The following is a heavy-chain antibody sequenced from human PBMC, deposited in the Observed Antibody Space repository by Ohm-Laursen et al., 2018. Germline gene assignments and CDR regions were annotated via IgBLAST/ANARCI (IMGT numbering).Heavy chain of an antibody. CDR3: ARDPRYCGGDCYSVTLDI. CDR2: ISGYNGNT. J-gene: IGHJ3*02. D-gene: IGHD2-21*02. Sequence: ASVKVSCKASGYTFSSYGISWVRQAPGQGLEWLGWISGYNGNTDYAQKLQGRVTMTTDTSTSTAYMELRSLRSDGTAVYYCARDPRYCGGDCYSVTLDIWGQGTMVTVSS. V-gene: IGHV1-18*01. CDR1: GYTFSSYG.